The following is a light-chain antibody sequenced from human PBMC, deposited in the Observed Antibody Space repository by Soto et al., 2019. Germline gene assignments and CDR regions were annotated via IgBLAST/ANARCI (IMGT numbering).Light chain of an antibody. CDR3: SAWDDSLHGWV. J-gene: IGLJ3*02. CDR1: SSNIGSNT. V-gene: IGLV1-44*01. CDR2: SNN. Sequence: QSVLTQPPSASGTPGQRVTISCSGSSSNIGSNTVNWYQQLPGTSAKLLIYSNNQPPSGVPDRFSGSKSGTSASLAISGLQSEDEADYYCSAWDDSLHGWVFGGGTKLTVL.